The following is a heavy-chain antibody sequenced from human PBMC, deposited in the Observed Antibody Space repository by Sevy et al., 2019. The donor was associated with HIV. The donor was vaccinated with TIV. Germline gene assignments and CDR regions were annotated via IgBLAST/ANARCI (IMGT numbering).Heavy chain of an antibody. D-gene: IGHD6-13*01. J-gene: IGHJ6*02. Sequence: GGSLRLSCAASGFTFSSHWMSWVRQAPGKGLEWVANIKQDGSDKYYVDSVKGRFTISRDNAKNSLSLQMNSLRADDTAVYYCARDTGGIGTDVWGQGTTVTVSS. CDR3: ARDTGGIGTDV. CDR1: GFTFSSHW. V-gene: IGHV3-7*01. CDR2: IKQDGSDK.